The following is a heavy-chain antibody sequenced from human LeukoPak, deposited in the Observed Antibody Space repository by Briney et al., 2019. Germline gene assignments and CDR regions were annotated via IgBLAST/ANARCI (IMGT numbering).Heavy chain of an antibody. D-gene: IGHD2-15*01. V-gene: IGHV1-2*02. Sequence: ASVKVSCKASGYTFIGYYMHWVRQAPGQGLEWMGWINPNSGGTNYAQKFQGRVTMTRDTSISTAYMELSRLRSDDTAVYYCARSYCSGGSCYSWFDYWGQGTLVTVSS. J-gene: IGHJ5*01. CDR1: GYTFIGYY. CDR2: INPNSGGT. CDR3: ARSYCSGGSCYSWFDY.